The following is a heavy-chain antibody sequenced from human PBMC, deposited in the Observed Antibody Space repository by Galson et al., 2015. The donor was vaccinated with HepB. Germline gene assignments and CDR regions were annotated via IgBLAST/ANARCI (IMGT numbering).Heavy chain of an antibody. CDR2: ISGSGFFT. D-gene: IGHD6-19*01. CDR1: GFNFRRYA. J-gene: IGHJ2*01. Sequence: SLRLSCAASGFNFRRYAMSWVRQAPGRGLEWVSGISGSGFFTNYAASVTGRFTIFRDNSKNKMYLQMNSLGAEDTAVYYCARPKDVGSGWSRVEWYFDLWGRGTLVTVSS. CDR3: ARPKDVGSGWSRVEWYFDL. V-gene: IGHV3-23*01.